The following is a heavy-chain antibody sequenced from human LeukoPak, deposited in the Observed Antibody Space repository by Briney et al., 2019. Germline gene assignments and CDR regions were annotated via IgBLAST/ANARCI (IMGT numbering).Heavy chain of an antibody. D-gene: IGHD3-10*02. CDR2: ISSGGSNK. J-gene: IGHJ6*04. CDR3: AELGITMIGGV. V-gene: IGHV3-11*04. CDR1: GFTFSDYY. Sequence: PGGSLRLSCAASGFTFSDYYMTWIRQAPGKGLEWVSYISSGGSNKYYADSVKGRFTISRDNSKNTLYLQMNSLRAEDTAVYYCAELGITMIGGVWGKGTTVTISS.